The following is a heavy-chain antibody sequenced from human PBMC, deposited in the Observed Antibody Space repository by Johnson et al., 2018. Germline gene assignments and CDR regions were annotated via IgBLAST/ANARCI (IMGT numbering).Heavy chain of an antibody. D-gene: IGHD4-23*01. CDR1: GLTFTSYV. J-gene: IGHJ4*02. Sequence: QVQLVQSGAEVKKPGSSVTVSCKASGLTFTSYVINWVRQAPGQGLETVGGILPIFGPLHYAQNFQGRVTISADESTSTAYMELRSLRFDDTAVYYCATGGYSPDYWGQGTLVTVSS. CDR2: ILPIFGPL. V-gene: IGHV1-69*12. CDR3: ATGGYSPDY.